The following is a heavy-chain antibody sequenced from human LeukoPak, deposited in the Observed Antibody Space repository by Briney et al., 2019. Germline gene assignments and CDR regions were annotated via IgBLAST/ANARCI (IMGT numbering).Heavy chain of an antibody. D-gene: IGHD5-12*01. V-gene: IGHV3-7*01. J-gene: IGHJ4*02. CDR3: ARSISWAYDL. Sequence: GGSLRLSCAIPGFTFTTYAMNWVRQAPGKGLEWVANVKQDGSAKNYVDSVKGRFTISRDNAKNSLYLQMNSLRAEDTAVYYCARSISWAYDLWGQGTLVTVSS. CDR2: VKQDGSAK. CDR1: GFTFTTYA.